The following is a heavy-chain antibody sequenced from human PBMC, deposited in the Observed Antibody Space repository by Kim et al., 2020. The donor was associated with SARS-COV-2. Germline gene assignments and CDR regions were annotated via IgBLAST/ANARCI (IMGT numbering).Heavy chain of an antibody. CDR3: AKAYGLLGYGSGSDFYY. CDR2: ISYDGSNK. V-gene: IGHV3-30*18. J-gene: IGHJ6*01. D-gene: IGHD3-10*01. Sequence: GGSLRLSCAASGFTFSSYGMHWVRQAPGKGLEWVAVISYDGSNKYYADSVKGRFTISRDNSKNTLYLQMNSLRAEDTAVYYCAKAYGLLGYGSGSDFYY. CDR1: GFTFSSYG.